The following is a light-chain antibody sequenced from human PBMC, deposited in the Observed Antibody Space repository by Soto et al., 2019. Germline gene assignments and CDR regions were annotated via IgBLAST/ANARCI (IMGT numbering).Light chain of an antibody. J-gene: IGLJ1*01. CDR2: GVT. CDR3: KSYAVGSTYV. Sequence: QSALTQPASLSGSPGQSITISCTGTRSDIGSYNSIAWYQQHPGKAPRVVIFGVTKRPSGISIRFSGSKSGSTASLTISGLQAEDEADYYCKSYAVGSTYVFGTGTKLTVL. CDR1: RSDIGSYNS. V-gene: IGLV2-14*02.